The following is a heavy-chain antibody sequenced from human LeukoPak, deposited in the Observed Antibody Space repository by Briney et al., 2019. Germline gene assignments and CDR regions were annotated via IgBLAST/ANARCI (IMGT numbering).Heavy chain of an antibody. CDR2: IYYSGST. Sequence: SETLSLTCTVSGGSISSSSYYWGWIRQPPGKGLEWIGYIYYSGSTNYSPSLKSRVTISVDTSKNQFSLKLSSVTAADTAVYYCARVSYSSGWYDDYFDYWGQGTLVTVSS. CDR3: ARVSYSSGWYDDYFDY. J-gene: IGHJ4*02. V-gene: IGHV4-61*05. CDR1: GGSISSSSYY. D-gene: IGHD6-19*01.